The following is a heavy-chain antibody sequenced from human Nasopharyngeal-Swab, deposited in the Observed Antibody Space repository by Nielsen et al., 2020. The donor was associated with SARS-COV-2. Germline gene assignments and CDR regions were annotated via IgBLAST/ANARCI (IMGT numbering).Heavy chain of an antibody. CDR2: IYTSGST. D-gene: IGHD3-3*01. CDR1: GGSISSYY. V-gene: IGHV4-4*07. Sequence: SETLSLTCTVSGGSISSYYWSWIRQPAGKGLEWIGRIYTSGSTNYNPSLKSRVTMSVDTSKNQFSPKLSSVTAADTAVYYCARERFWSGLNWFDPWGQGTLVTVSS. CDR3: ARERFWSGLNWFDP. J-gene: IGHJ5*02.